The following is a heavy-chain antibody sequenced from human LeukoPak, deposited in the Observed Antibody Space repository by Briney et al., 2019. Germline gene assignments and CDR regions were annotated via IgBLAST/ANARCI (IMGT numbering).Heavy chain of an antibody. CDR3: AKNDQFSGSWYFDC. D-gene: IGHD1-26*01. CDR2: ISNGGGST. J-gene: IGHJ4*02. CDR1: GFTFSSYA. V-gene: IGHV3-23*01. Sequence: PGGSLRLSCAASGFTFSSYAMSWVRQAPGKGLEWVSDISNGGGSTYYADSVKGRFTISRDNSKNTLYLQMNSLRAEDTAVYYCAKNDQFSGSWYFDCWGQGTLVTVSS.